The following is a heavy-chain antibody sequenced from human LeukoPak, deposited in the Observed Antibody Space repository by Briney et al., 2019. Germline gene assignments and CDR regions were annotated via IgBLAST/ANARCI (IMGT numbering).Heavy chain of an antibody. CDR2: INHSGST. D-gene: IGHD2-2*01. J-gene: IGHJ6*02. CDR1: GGSFSGYY. CDR3: ARGRFPGYCSSTSCYDYYYGMDV. V-gene: IGHV4-34*01. Sequence: SETLPLTCAVYGGSFSGYYWSWIRQPPGKGLEWIGEINHSGSTNYNPSLKSRVTISVDTSKNQFSLKLSSVTAADTAVYYCARGRFPGYCSSTSCYDYYYGMDVWGQGTTVTVSS.